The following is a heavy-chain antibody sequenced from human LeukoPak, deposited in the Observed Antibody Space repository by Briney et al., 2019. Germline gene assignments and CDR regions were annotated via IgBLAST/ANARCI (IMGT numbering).Heavy chain of an antibody. J-gene: IGHJ4*02. Sequence: GGSLRLSCAASGFTFSSYTMSWVRQAPGKGLEWVSTMTTSDGNTYYADSVKGRFTVSRDNSKNTLFLQMNSLRAEDTAVYYCAKDGGLWVSAHWGDSWGRGTLVTVSS. CDR1: GFTFSSYT. D-gene: IGHD7-27*01. CDR3: AKDGGLWVSAHWGDS. CDR2: MTTSDGNT. V-gene: IGHV3-23*01.